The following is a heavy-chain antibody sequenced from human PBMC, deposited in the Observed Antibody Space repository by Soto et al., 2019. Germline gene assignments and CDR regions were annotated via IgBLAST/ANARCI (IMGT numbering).Heavy chain of an antibody. Sequence: PSETLSLTCTVSGGSISSGGYYWSWIRQHPGKGLEWIGYIYYSGSTYYNPSLKSRVTISVDTSKNQFSLKLSSVTAADTAVYYCARAKYYYDSSGYYGPDAFDIWGQGTMVNVSS. CDR3: ARAKYYYDSSGYYGPDAFDI. CDR2: IYYSGST. D-gene: IGHD3-22*01. V-gene: IGHV4-31*03. CDR1: GGSISSGGYY. J-gene: IGHJ3*02.